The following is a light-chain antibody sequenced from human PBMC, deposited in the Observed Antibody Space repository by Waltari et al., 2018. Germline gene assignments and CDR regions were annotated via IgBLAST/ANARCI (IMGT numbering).Light chain of an antibody. CDR2: KAS. Sequence: SYELTQPPSVSVSPGQTARITCSGDALPKQYAYWYQQKPDQAPVWLIYKASERPSGIPERFSGSSSGTTVTLTISGVQADDEADYYCQSADSSGTQGVFGTGTKVTVL. V-gene: IGLV3-25*03. CDR3: QSADSSGTQGV. J-gene: IGLJ1*01. CDR1: ALPKQY.